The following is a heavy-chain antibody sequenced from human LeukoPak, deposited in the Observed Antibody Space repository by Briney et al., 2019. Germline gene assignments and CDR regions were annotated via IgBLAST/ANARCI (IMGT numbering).Heavy chain of an antibody. Sequence: GGSLRLSCAASGFTFSNHAMHWVRQPTGKGLERVSAIGTAGDTFYPGSVKGRFTISRENAKNSLSLQMNSLRAEDTAVYYCVRQQTPHGNFDYWGQGTLVTVSS. CDR2: IGTAGDT. J-gene: IGHJ4*02. D-gene: IGHD1-26*01. CDR3: VRQQTPHGNFDY. V-gene: IGHV3-13*01. CDR1: GFTFSNHA.